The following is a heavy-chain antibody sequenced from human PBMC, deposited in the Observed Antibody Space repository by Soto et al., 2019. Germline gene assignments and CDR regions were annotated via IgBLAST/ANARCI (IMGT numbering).Heavy chain of an antibody. CDR2: INHSGST. D-gene: IGHD5-12*01. J-gene: IGHJ6*03. CDR1: GGSFSGYY. V-gene: IGHV4-34*01. CDR3: ARKWGHSGYGSYYYYMDV. Sequence: PSETLCLTCAVXGGSFSGYYCIGIRQPPGKGLEWIGEINHSGSTNYNPSLKSRVTISVDTSKNQFSLKLSSVTAADTAVYYCARKWGHSGYGSYYYYMDVWGKGTTVTVSS.